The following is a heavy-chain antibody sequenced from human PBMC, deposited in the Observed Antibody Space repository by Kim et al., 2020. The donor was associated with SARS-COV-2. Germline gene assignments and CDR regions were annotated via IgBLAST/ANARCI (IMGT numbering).Heavy chain of an antibody. D-gene: IGHD5-18*01. CDR3: ARGYRTIQLWFGN. Sequence: YADSVKGRFTIPRDNAKNSLYLQMNSLRAEDTAVYYCARGYRTIQLWFGNWGQGTLVTVSS. V-gene: IGHV3-21*01. J-gene: IGHJ4*02.